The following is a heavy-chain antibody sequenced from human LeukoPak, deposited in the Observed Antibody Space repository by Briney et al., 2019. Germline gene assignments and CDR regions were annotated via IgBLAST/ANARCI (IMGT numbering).Heavy chain of an antibody. V-gene: IGHV3-74*01. J-gene: IGHJ6*02. D-gene: IGHD3-22*01. Sequence: PGGSLRLPCAASGFTFSSYWMHWVRQAPGKGLVWVSRINSDGSSTSYADSVKGRFTISRDNAKNTLYLQMNSLRAEDTAVYYCAREYYYDSSGYYTGYYYYGMDVWGQGTTVTVSS. CDR1: GFTFSSYW. CDR2: INSDGSST. CDR3: AREYYYDSSGYYTGYYYYGMDV.